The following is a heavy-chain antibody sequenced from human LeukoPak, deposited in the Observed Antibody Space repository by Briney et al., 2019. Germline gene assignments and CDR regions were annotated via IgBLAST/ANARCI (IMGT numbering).Heavy chain of an antibody. CDR3: ARDPGMGYYYYGMDV. Sequence: SETLSLTRTVSGGSISSSSYYWGWIRQPPGKGLEWIGSIYYSGSTYYNPSLKSRVTISVDTSKNQFSLKLSSVTAADTAVYYCARDPGMGYYYYGMDVWGQGTTVTVSS. CDR1: GGSISSSSYY. D-gene: IGHD2-8*01. J-gene: IGHJ6*02. CDR2: IYYSGST. V-gene: IGHV4-39*07.